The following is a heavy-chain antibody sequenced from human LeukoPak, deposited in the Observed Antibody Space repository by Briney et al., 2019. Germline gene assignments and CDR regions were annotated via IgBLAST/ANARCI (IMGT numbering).Heavy chain of an antibody. Sequence: SETLSLTCTVSGGSISSYYWSWIRQPPGKGLEWIGYIYCSGSTNYNPSLKSRVTISVDTSKNQFSLKLSSVTAADTAVYYCARDCSSTSCYPEWGQGTLVTVSS. D-gene: IGHD2-2*01. J-gene: IGHJ4*02. CDR1: GGSISSYY. CDR2: IYCSGST. V-gene: IGHV4-59*01. CDR3: ARDCSSTSCYPE.